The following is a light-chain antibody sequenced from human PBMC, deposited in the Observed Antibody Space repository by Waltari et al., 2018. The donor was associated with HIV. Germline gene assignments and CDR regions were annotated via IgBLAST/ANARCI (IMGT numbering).Light chain of an antibody. Sequence: AIQMTQSPPSLSASVGDRVTITCRASQAIGNDLDWYQQKPGKAPKLLIYGASTLQSGVPARFSGSGSGTDFTLTISRLQPEEFATYFCLQDYNYPWTFGQGTKVEIK. CDR3: LQDYNYPWT. V-gene: IGKV1-6*01. CDR2: GAS. J-gene: IGKJ1*01. CDR1: QAIGND.